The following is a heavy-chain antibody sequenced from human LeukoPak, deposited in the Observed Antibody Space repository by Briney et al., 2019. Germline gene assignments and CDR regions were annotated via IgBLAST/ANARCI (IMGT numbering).Heavy chain of an antibody. CDR3: ARELIVGGNSWGAFDI. CDR2: ISYDGRNK. V-gene: IGHV3-33*01. D-gene: IGHD1-26*01. Sequence: AGGSLRLSCAASAFIFSNYAVHWVRQAPGKGLEWVAVISYDGRNKYYADSVKGRFTISRDNSKNTLYVQMNSLRSKDTAMYYCARELIVGGNSWGAFDIWGQGTMVTVSS. CDR1: AFIFSNYA. J-gene: IGHJ3*02.